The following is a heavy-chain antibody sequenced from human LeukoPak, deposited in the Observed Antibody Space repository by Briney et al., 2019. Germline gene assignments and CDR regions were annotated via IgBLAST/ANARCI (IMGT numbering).Heavy chain of an antibody. J-gene: IGHJ1*01. D-gene: IGHD3-22*01. Sequence: GGSLRLSCAASGFTFSSYAMSWVRQAPGKGLEWVSAISGSGGSTYYADSVKGRFTISRDNSKNTLYLQMNSLRAEDTAVYYCAKDRIRYYYDRSGNESFQHWGQGTLVTVSS. CDR3: AKDRIRYYYDRSGNESFQH. V-gene: IGHV3-23*01. CDR1: GFTFSSYA. CDR2: ISGSGGST.